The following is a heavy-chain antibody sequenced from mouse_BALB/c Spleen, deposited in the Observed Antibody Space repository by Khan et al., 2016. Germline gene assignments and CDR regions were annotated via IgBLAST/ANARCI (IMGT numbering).Heavy chain of an antibody. D-gene: IGHD1-1*01. CDR3: AREGGTTVVPPGYFDV. J-gene: IGHJ1*01. CDR2: INTYTGEP. V-gene: IGHV9-1*02. Sequence: QIQLVQSGPELKKPGETVKISCKASGYTFTNYGMNWVKQAPGKGLKWMGWINTYTGEPTYADDFKGRFAFSLETSASTAYLQINNLKHEDMATYVCAREGGTTVVPPGYFDVWGAGTTVTVSS. CDR1: GYTFTNYG.